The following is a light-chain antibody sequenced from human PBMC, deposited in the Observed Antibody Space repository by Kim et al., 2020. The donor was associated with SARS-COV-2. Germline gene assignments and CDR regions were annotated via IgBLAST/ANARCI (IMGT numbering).Light chain of an antibody. CDR1: SSKNGNNV. CDR2: YDD. CDR3: AAWDDRLNGPV. V-gene: IGLV1-36*01. Sequence: QRVTISCTVTSSKNGNNVISWYQQLPGKAPKLLIYYDDQLPSGVSDRVSGSKSGTSASLAISGLQSEDEADYYCAAWDDRLNGPVFGGGTQLTVL. J-gene: IGLJ3*02.